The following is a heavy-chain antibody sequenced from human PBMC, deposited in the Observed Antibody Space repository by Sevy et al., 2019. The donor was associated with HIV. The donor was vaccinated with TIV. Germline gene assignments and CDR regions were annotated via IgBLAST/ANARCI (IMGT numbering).Heavy chain of an antibody. CDR1: GGTFSSYA. D-gene: IGHD5-18*01. CDR3: ARASELWLKFDY. J-gene: IGHJ4*02. V-gene: IGHV1-69*06. CDR2: IIPIFGTA. Sequence: ASVKVSCKASGGTFSSYAISWVRQAPGQGLEWMGGIIPIFGTANYAQKFQGRVTITADKSTSTAYMELSSLRSEDTAVYYCARASELWLKFDYWGQGTLVTVPS.